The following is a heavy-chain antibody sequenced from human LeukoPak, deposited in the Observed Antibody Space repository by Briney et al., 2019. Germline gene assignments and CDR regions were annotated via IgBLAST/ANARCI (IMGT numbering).Heavy chain of an antibody. CDR3: ARDVPRGTGYMDV. V-gene: IGHV4-59*01. CDR1: GGSIKNYY. J-gene: IGHJ6*03. D-gene: IGHD3-10*01. Sequence: PSETLSLTCTVSGGSIKNYYWTWIRQPPGKGLEWIGYIYFSGSTSSNPSLKSRVTISVDTSKNQFSLRLKYVTAADTAVDYCARDVPRGTGYMDVWGKGTTVTVSS. CDR2: IYFSGST.